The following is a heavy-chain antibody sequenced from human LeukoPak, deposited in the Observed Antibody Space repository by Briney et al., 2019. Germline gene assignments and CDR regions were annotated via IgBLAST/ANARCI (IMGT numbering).Heavy chain of an antibody. J-gene: IGHJ6*02. V-gene: IGHV3-33*01. CDR2: IWYDGSNK. CDR3: AREYEADYYYYGMDV. D-gene: IGHD2-15*01. Sequence: LRLXXXASXXTXXSYGMHWVRQAXGXGLEWVAVIWYDGSNKYYADSVKGRFTISRDNSKNTLYLQMNSLRAEDTAVYYCAREYEADYYYYGMDVWGQGTTVTVSS. CDR1: XXTXXSYG.